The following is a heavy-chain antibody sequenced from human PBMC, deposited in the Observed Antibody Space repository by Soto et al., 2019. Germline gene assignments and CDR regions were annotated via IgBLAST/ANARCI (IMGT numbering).Heavy chain of an antibody. J-gene: IGHJ5*02. D-gene: IGHD3-3*01. V-gene: IGHV4-34*01. Sequence: SETLSLTCAVYCGSFSGYYWSWIRQPPGKGLEWIGEINHSGSTNYNPSLKSRVPISVDTSKNQFSLKLSSVTAADTAVYYCARGRVFWSGYYKVKNWFDPWGQGTLVTVSS. CDR1: CGSFSGYY. CDR2: INHSGST. CDR3: ARGRVFWSGYYKVKNWFDP.